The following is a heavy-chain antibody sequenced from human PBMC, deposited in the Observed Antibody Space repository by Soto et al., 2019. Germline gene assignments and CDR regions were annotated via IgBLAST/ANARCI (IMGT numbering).Heavy chain of an antibody. CDR1: GGSINTDSW. CDR3: ASREEARPF. V-gene: IGHV4-4*02. CDR2: IHRSRGT. Sequence: QVQLQESGPGLVSPLGTLSLTCAVSGGSINTDSWWTWVRQPPGKGLEWIGEIHRSRGTNYNSSLKSRVTISIDSSTNHFSLRLYSVTAAATAVYYCASREEARPFWGQGTLVTVSS. D-gene: IGHD6-6*01. J-gene: IGHJ4*02.